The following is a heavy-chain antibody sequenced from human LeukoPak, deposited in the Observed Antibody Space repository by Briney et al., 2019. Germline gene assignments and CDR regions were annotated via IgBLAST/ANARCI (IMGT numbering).Heavy chain of an antibody. V-gene: IGHV4-39*01. Sequence: SETLSLACTVSGDSISNSDYYWGRIRQPPGKGLEWIALINYSGRTFYNPSLRSRVTISVDMSKNQFSLNLNSVTAADTAVYYCARRRKDLNWFDPWGQGTLVTVSS. CDR2: INYSGRT. CDR1: GDSISNSDYY. J-gene: IGHJ5*02. CDR3: ARRRKDLNWFDP.